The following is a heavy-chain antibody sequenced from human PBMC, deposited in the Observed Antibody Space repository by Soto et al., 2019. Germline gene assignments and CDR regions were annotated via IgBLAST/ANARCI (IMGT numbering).Heavy chain of an antibody. J-gene: IGHJ4*02. CDR2: ISYDGSNK. CDR3: AKVIVKSSSSWYGGCDY. D-gene: IGHD6-13*01. Sequence: QVQLVESGGGVVQPGRSLRFSCAASGFTFSSYGMHWVRQAPGKGLEWVAVISYDGSNKYYADSVKGRFTISRDNSKNTLYLQMNSLRAEDTAVYYCAKVIVKSSSSWYGGCDYWGQGTLVTVSS. V-gene: IGHV3-30*18. CDR1: GFTFSSYG.